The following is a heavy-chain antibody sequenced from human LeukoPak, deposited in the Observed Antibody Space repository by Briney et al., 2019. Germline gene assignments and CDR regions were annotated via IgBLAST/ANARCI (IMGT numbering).Heavy chain of an antibody. CDR3: ARGGQSSSWYVSDYFDY. J-gene: IGHJ4*02. V-gene: IGHV1-8*01. Sequence: ASVKVSCKASGYTFTSYDINWVRQDTGQGLEWLGWMNPNSGDTLYAQKFQGRFTMTRNTSISTAYMELSSLRSEDTAVYYCARGGQSSSWYVSDYFDYWGQGTLVTVSS. CDR1: GYTFTSYD. D-gene: IGHD6-13*01. CDR2: MNPNSGDT.